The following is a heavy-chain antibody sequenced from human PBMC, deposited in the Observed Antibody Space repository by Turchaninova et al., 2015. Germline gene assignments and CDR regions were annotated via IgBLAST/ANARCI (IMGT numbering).Heavy chain of an antibody. CDR2: IYPGDSYN. J-gene: IGHJ3*02. D-gene: IGHD4-17*01. Sequence: EVQLVQSGAEVKKPGESLKISCEGSGYRFTRNWIGWVRQMPGKGLEWMGIIYPGDSYNRYSPSLQGQVTISADKSISTAYLQWSSLKASDTAMYYCARRVYGDYNAFDIWGQGTMVTVSS. CDR1: GYRFTRNW. V-gene: IGHV5-51*01. CDR3: ARRVYGDYNAFDI.